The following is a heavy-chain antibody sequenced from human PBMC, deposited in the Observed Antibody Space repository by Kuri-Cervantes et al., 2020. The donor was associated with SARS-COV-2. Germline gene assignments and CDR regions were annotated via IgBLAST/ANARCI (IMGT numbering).Heavy chain of an antibody. CDR1: GGSISSSNW. CDR2: IYHSGST. CDR3: ARASGWYSIDY. V-gene: IGHV4-4*02. J-gene: IGHJ4*02. Sequence: GSLRLSCAVSGGSISSSNWWSWVRQPPGKGLEWIGEIYHSGSTNYNPSLKSRVTISVDKSKNQFSLKLSSVTAADTAVYYCARASGWYSIDYWGQGTLVTVSS. D-gene: IGHD6-19*01.